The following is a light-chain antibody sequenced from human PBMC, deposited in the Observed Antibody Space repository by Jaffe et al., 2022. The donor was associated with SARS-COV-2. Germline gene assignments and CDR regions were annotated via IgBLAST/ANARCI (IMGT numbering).Light chain of an antibody. Sequence: DIVLTQSPGTLSLSPGERATLSCRASQSVDSEYLAWYQQRPGQAPRLLIYTASNRATGIPDRFSGSGSGTDFTLTISRLEPEDFAFYFCQQYGSSPRTFGQGTKLEIK. J-gene: IGKJ2*01. CDR1: QSVDSEY. CDR3: QQYGSSPRT. CDR2: TAS. V-gene: IGKV3-20*01.